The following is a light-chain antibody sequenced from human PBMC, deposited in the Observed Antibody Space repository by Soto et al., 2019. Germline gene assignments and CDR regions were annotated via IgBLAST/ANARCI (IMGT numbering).Light chain of an antibody. CDR2: GAS. J-gene: IGKJ1*01. V-gene: IGKV3-15*01. Sequence: EIVMTESPATLSVSPGERATLSCRASQSVSRKLAWYQQTRGQAPRLLMYGASTRATGVPARFSGSGSGTEFTLTISNLQSEDFAVYHCQQYDKWPRTFGQGTKVDIK. CDR3: QQYDKWPRT. CDR1: QSVSRK.